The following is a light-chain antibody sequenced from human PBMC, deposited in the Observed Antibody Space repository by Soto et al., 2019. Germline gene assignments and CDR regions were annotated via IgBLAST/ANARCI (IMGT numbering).Light chain of an antibody. V-gene: IGKV3-20*01. Sequence: EIVLTQSPGTLSLSPGERATLSCRASQSVSTNYVAWYQQKPGQAPRLLIYGASSRASGIPDRFRGSGSGTDFTLTISSLQPEDFAVYYCQQYANSPGTFGQGTKVDI. CDR2: GAS. CDR1: QSVSTNY. J-gene: IGKJ1*01. CDR3: QQYANSPGT.